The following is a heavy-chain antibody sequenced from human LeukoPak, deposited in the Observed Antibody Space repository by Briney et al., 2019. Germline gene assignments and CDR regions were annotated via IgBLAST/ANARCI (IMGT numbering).Heavy chain of an antibody. Sequence: GGSLRLSCAASGFTFSSYAMSWVRQAPGKGLEWVSAISGSGGSTYYADSVKGRFTISRDNSKNTLYLQMNSLKTEDTAVYYCTTGDSSGSDYWGQGTLVTVSS. CDR3: TTGDSSGSDY. CDR2: ISGSGGST. CDR1: GFTFSSYA. V-gene: IGHV3-23*01. D-gene: IGHD3-22*01. J-gene: IGHJ4*02.